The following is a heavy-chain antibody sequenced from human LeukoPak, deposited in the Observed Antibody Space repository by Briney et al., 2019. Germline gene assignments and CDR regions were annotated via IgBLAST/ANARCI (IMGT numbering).Heavy chain of an antibody. Sequence: PGGSLRLSCAASGFTFSSYSMNWVRQAPGKGLEWVSSTSSSSSYIYYADSVKGRFTISRDNAKNSLYLQMNSLRAEDTAVYYCAFRGTSLLEYYFDYWGQGTLVTVSS. CDR3: AFRGTSLLEYYFDY. CDR1: GFTFSSYS. CDR2: TSSSSSYI. J-gene: IGHJ4*02. V-gene: IGHV3-21*01. D-gene: IGHD2-2*01.